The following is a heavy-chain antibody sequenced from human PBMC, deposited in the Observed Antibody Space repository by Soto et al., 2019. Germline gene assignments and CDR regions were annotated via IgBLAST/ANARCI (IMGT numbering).Heavy chain of an antibody. J-gene: IGHJ4*02. CDR2: IWYDGSNK. CDR3: ARGDVPDSPDY. Sequence: GGSLGLSCAASGFTFISYGMHWVRQAPGRGLEWVAVIWYDGSNKYYADSVKGRFTISRDNSKNTLYLQMNSLRAEDTAVYYCARGDVPDSPDYWGQGTLVTSPQ. CDR1: GFTFISYG. V-gene: IGHV3-33*01.